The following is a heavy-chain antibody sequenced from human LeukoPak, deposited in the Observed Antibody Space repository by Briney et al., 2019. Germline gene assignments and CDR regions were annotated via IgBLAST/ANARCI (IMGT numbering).Heavy chain of an antibody. J-gene: IGHJ4*02. CDR3: ARMAVTTFLDY. CDR2: IYYSGST. Sequence: ASETLSLTCTVSGGSISSYYWSWIRQPPGKGLEWIGYIYYSGSTNYNPSLKSRVTISVDTSKNQFSLKLCSVTAADTAVYYCARMAVTTFLDYWGQGTLVTVSS. V-gene: IGHV4-59*01. CDR1: GGSISSYY. D-gene: IGHD4-17*01.